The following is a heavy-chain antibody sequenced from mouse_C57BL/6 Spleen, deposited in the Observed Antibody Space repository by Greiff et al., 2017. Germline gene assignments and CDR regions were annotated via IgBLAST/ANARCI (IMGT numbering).Heavy chain of an antibody. Sequence: QVQLQQSGAELVKPGASVKLSCKASGYTFTEYTIHWVKQRSGQGLEWIGWFYPGSGSIKYNEKFKDKATLTADKSSSTVYMELSRLTSEDSAVYFCARHEDKYYYGSSYYVDYWGQGTTLTVSS. CDR1: GYTFTEYT. CDR2: FYPGSGSI. V-gene: IGHV1-62-2*01. D-gene: IGHD1-1*01. CDR3: ARHEDKYYYGSSYYVDY. J-gene: IGHJ2*01.